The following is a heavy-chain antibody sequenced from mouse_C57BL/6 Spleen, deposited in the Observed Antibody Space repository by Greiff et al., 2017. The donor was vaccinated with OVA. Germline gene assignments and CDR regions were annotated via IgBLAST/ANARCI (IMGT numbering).Heavy chain of an antibody. V-gene: IGHV2-2*01. CDR1: GFSLTSYG. Sequence: QVQLQQSGPGLVQPSQSLSITCTVSGFSLTSYGVHWVRQSPGKGLEWLGVIWSGGSTDYNAAFISRLSISKDNSKSQVFFKMNSLQADDTAIYYCARKADDGYSFDYWGQGTTLTVSS. CDR3: ARKADDGYSFDY. D-gene: IGHD2-3*01. J-gene: IGHJ2*01. CDR2: IWSGGST.